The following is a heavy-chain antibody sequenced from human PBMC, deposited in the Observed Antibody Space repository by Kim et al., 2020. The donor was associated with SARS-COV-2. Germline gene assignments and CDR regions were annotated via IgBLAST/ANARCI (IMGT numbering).Heavy chain of an antibody. J-gene: IGHJ4*02. V-gene: IGHV4-30-4*01. CDR1: GGSISSGDYY. CDR3: AREGGRVRGALDY. D-gene: IGHD3-10*01. Sequence: SETLSLTCTVSGGSISSGDYYWSWIRQPPGKGLEWIGYIYYSGSTYYNPSLKSRVTISVDTSKNQFSLKLSSVTAADTAVYYCAREGGRVRGALDYWGQGTLVTVSS. CDR2: IYYSGST.